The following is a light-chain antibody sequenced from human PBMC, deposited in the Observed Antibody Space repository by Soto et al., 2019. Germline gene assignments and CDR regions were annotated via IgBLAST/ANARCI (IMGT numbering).Light chain of an antibody. J-gene: IGKJ1*01. CDR3: QQLDSYPST. Sequence: IAMTQSPSSLFLSPGDRATLACRASQGISGDLGWYQQKPGQAPRRLIYGASTLHTGVPSRFSASGSGTDFTLTISSLENEDFAAYDCQQLDSYPSTFCQGTRLDIK. V-gene: IGKV1-17*01. CDR1: QGISGD. CDR2: GAS.